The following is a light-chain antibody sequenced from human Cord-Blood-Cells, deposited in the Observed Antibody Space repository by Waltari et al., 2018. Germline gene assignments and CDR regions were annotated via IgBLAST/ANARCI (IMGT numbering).Light chain of an antibody. CDR2: AAS. J-gene: IGKJ3*01. CDR3: QQSYSTPFT. V-gene: IGKV1-39*01. CDR1: QNISSY. Sequence: DIPMTQSPSSLSASVGDRVTITCRASQNISSYLNRYQQKPGKAPKLLIYAASRMQSRVPSSFSGSVSRTDFTLTISSLQPEDFATYYCQQSYSTPFTFGPGTKVDIK.